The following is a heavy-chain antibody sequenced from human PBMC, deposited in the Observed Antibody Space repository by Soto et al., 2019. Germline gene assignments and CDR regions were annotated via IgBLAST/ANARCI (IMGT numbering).Heavy chain of an antibody. J-gene: IGHJ6*02. D-gene: IGHD3-22*01. CDR1: GFTFSSYG. CDR3: ARGDYYDSSGLDYYYYGMDV. V-gene: IGHV3-33*01. CDR2: IWYDGSNK. Sequence: SLRLSCAASGFTFSSYGMHWVRQAPGKGLEWVAVIWYDGSNKYYADSVKGRFTISRDNSKNTLYLQMNSLRAEDTAVYYCARGDYYDSSGLDYYYYGMDVWGQGTTVTVSS.